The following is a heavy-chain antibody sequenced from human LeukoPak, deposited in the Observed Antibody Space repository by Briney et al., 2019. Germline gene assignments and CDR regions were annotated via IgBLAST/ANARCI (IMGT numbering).Heavy chain of an antibody. CDR3: ARETGCSSTSCSQPYYYYYGMDV. CDR2: IIPIFGTA. Sequence: GASVKVSCKASGGTFSSYAISWVRQAPGQGLEWMGGIIPIFGTANYAQKFQGRVTITADESTSTAYMELSSLRSEDTAVYYCARETGCSSTSCSQPYYYYYGMDVWGQGTTVTVSS. D-gene: IGHD2-2*01. CDR1: GGTFSSYA. V-gene: IGHV1-69*13. J-gene: IGHJ6*02.